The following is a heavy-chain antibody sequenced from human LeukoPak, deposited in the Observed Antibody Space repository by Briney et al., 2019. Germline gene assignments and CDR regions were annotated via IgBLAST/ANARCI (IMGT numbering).Heavy chain of an antibody. CDR2: IILIFGTA. Sequence: SVKVSCKASGGTFSSYAISWVRQAPGQGLEWMGGIILIFGTANYAQKFQGRVTITTDESTSTAYMELSSLRSEDTAVYYCATPVGYGSGRILTGAYYFDYWGQGTLVTVSS. D-gene: IGHD3-10*01. CDR3: ATPVGYGSGRILTGAYYFDY. CDR1: GGTFSSYA. V-gene: IGHV1-69*05. J-gene: IGHJ4*02.